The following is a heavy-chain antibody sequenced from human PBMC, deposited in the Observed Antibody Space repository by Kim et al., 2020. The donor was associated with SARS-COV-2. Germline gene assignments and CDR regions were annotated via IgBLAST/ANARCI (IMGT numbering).Heavy chain of an antibody. CDR3: ARAKYDKDGYKKLTRPYYFDY. J-gene: IGHJ4*02. CDR1: GFTFSSYG. V-gene: IGHV3-33*05. CDR2: ISYDGSNK. Sequence: GGSLRLSCAASGFTFSSYGMHWVRQAPGKGLEWVAVISYDGSNKYYADSVKGRFTISRDNSKNTLYLQMNSLRAEDTAVYYCARAKYDKDGYKKLTRPYYFDYWGQGTLVTVSS. D-gene: IGHD3-9*01.